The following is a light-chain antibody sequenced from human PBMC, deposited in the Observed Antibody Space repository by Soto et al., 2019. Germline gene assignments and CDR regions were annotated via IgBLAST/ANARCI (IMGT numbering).Light chain of an antibody. CDR1: SSDVGGYNY. Sequence: QSALTQPASVSGSPGQSITISCTGASSDVGGYNYVSWYQQHPGKAPKLMIYEVSNRPSGVSSRFSGSKSGNTASLTISGLQSEDEADYYCSSYTDSRTYVFXTGTKLTVL. CDR2: EVS. J-gene: IGLJ1*01. V-gene: IGLV2-14*01. CDR3: SSYTDSRTYV.